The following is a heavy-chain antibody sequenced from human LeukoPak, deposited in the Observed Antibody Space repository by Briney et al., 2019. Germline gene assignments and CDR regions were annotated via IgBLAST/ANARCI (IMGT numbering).Heavy chain of an antibody. J-gene: IGHJ4*02. CDR2: IYYSGST. CDR1: GGSISSSSYY. V-gene: IGHV4-39*02. D-gene: IGHD1-26*01. Sequence: SETLSLTCTVSGGSISSSSYYWGWIRQPPGKGLEWIGSIYYSGSTYYNPSLKSRVTISVDTSKNQFSLKLSSVTAADTAVYYCARDRDHSGSFYWGQGILVTVS. CDR3: ARDRDHSGSFY.